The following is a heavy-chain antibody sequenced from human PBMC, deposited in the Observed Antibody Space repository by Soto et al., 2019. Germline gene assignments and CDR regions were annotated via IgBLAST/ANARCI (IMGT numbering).Heavy chain of an antibody. Sequence: GGSLRLSCAASGFTFSSYEMNWVRQAPGKGLEWVSYISSSGSTIYYADSMKGRFTISRDNAKNSLWLQMDSLRVEDTAVYYCARAGQSDGYFALDVWGQGNTVT. CDR2: ISSSGSTI. V-gene: IGHV3-48*03. CDR3: ARAGQSDGYFALDV. CDR1: GFTFSSYE. D-gene: IGHD6-19*01. J-gene: IGHJ6*02.